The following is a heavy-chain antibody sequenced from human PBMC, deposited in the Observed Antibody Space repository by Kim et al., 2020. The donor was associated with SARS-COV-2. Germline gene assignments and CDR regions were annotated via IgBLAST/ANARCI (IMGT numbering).Heavy chain of an antibody. Sequence: SETLSLTCTVSGGSISSYYWSWIRQPPGKGLEWIGYIYYSGSTNYNPSLKSRVTISVDTSKNQFSLKLSSVTAADTAVYYCARSSTSWDSSGYHRWYYFDYWGQGTLVTVSS. D-gene: IGHD3-22*01. CDR1: GGSISSYY. J-gene: IGHJ4*02. V-gene: IGHV4-59*01. CDR2: IYYSGST. CDR3: ARSSTSWDSSGYHRWYYFDY.